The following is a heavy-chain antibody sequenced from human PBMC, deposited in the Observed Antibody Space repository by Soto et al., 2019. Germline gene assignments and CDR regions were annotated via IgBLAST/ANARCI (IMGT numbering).Heavy chain of an antibody. CDR3: ARYSSSSGSYYYYGMDV. CDR1: GGSFSGYY. CDR2: INHSGST. D-gene: IGHD6-6*01. V-gene: IGHV4-34*01. Sequence: PSETLSLTCAVYGGSFSGYYWSWIRQPPGKGLEWIGEINHSGSTNYNPSLKSRVTISVDTSKNQFSLKLSSVTAADTAVYYCARYSSSSGSYYYYGMDVWGQGTTVTVSS. J-gene: IGHJ6*02.